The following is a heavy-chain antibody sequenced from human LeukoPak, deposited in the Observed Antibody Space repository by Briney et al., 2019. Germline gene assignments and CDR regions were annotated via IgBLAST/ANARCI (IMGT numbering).Heavy chain of an antibody. CDR3: ATPKQDYDFWSGYSDAFDI. CDR1: GGSISSGDYY. CDR2: IYYSGST. J-gene: IGHJ3*02. Sequence: SETLSLTCTVSGGSISSGDYYWSWIRQPPGKGLEWIGSIYYSGSTYYNPSLKSRVTISVDTSKNQFSLKLSSVTAADTAVYYCATPKQDYDFWSGYSDAFDIWGQGTMVTVSS. D-gene: IGHD3-3*01. V-gene: IGHV4-39*01.